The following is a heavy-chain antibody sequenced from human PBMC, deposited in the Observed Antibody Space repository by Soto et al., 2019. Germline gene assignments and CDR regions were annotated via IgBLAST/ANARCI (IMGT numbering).Heavy chain of an antibody. J-gene: IGHJ3*02. Sequence: PSETLSLTCTVSGGSISSGGYYWSWIRQHPGKGLEWIGYIYYSGSTYYNPSLKSRVTISVDTSKNQFSLKLSSVTAADTAVYYCARANSGGRNRLAFDIWGQGTMVTVSS. V-gene: IGHV4-31*03. CDR2: IYYSGST. D-gene: IGHD2-15*01. CDR1: GGSISSGGYY. CDR3: ARANSGGRNRLAFDI.